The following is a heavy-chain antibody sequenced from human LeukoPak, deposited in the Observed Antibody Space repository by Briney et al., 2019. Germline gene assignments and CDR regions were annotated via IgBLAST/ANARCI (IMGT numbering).Heavy chain of an antibody. D-gene: IGHD5-24*01. J-gene: IGHJ4*02. V-gene: IGHV4-61*02. Sequence: PSQTLSLTCTVSGGSLSSGSSYWSWIRQPAGKGLEWIGRIYASGSTNYNPSLKSRVTISVDTSKNQFSLKLSSVTAADTAVYYCARGADRDGYNTFDYWGQGTLVTVSS. CDR3: ARGADRDGYNTFDY. CDR1: GGSLSSGSSY. CDR2: IYASGST.